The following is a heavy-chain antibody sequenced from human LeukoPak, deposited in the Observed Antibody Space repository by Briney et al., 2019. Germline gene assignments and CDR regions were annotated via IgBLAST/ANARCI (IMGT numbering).Heavy chain of an antibody. D-gene: IGHD4-17*01. V-gene: IGHV3-23*01. CDR1: GFTFSSYA. CDR2: ISARGDST. Sequence: GGSLRLSCAASGFTFSSYAVSWVRQAPGKGLEWVSAISARGDSTYYADSVEGRFTISRDNSKNTPYLQMNSLRGEDTALYYCARGAYGDYDYWGQGTLVTVSS. J-gene: IGHJ4*02. CDR3: ARGAYGDYDY.